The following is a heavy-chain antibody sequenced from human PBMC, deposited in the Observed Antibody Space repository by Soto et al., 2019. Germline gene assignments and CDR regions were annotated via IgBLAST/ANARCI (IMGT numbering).Heavy chain of an antibody. J-gene: IGHJ4*02. V-gene: IGHV4-34*01. CDR1: GGSFSGYY. CDR3: ARGGYCTNRVCYSGSGWYVY. Sequence: QVQLQQWGAGLLKPSETLSLTCAVYGGSFSGYYWSWIRQPPGKGLEWIGEINHSGSTNYNPSLKSRVTISVDTSKNQFSLKLSSVTAADTAVYYCARGGYCTNRVCYSGSGWYVYWGQGTLITVSS. CDR2: INHSGST. D-gene: IGHD2-8*01.